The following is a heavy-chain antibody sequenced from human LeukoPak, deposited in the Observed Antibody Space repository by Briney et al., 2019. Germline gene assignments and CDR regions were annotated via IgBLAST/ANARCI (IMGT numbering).Heavy chain of an antibody. V-gene: IGHV3-53*01. J-gene: IGHJ4*02. CDR1: EFTVYNSY. CDR2: IYSGGDT. D-gene: IGHD2-8*01. CDR3: ATRDRNNGVDY. Sequence: GGSLRLSCAVSEFTVYNSYMSWVRQAPGKGLEWVSIIYSGGDTFYVDSVKGRFTISRDKSKNTVYLQMNSLRAEDTAVYYCATRDRNNGVDYWGQGTQVTVSS.